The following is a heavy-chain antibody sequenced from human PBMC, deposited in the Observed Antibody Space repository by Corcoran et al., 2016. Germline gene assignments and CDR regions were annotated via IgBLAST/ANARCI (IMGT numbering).Heavy chain of an antibody. J-gene: IGHJ4*02. D-gene: IGHD3-10*01. CDR2: IYYSGST. Sequence: QLQLQESGPGLVKPSETLSLTCTVSGGSISSSSYYWGWIRQPPGKGLEWIGSIYYSGSTYYNPSLKSRVTISVDTSKNQFSLKLSSVTAADTAVYYCARTPYYYGSGSYPHLDYWGQGTLVTVSS. V-gene: IGHV4-39*01. CDR3: ARTPYYYGSGSYPHLDY. CDR1: GGSISSSSYY.